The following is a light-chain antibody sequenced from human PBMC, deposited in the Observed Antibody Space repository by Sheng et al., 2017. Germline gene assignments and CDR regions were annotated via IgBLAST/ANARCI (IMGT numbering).Light chain of an antibody. CDR3: SSYTSSNTLG. CDR2: DVS. V-gene: IGLV2-14*01. CDR1: SSDVGGYSS. Sequence: QSALTQPASVSGSPGQSITISCTGTSSDVGGYSSVSWYQQHPGKAPKLMIYDVSNRPSGVSNRFSGSKSGNTASLTISGLQTEDEADYYCSSYTSSNTLGFGGGTKLTVL. J-gene: IGLJ2*01.